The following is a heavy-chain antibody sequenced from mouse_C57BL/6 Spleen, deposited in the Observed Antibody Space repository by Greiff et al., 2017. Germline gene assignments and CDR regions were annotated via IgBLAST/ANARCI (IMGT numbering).Heavy chain of an antibody. CDR2: IWGDGST. V-gene: IGHV2-3*01. CDR3: AQGNFDV. Sequence: VQGVESGPGLVAPSQSLSITCTVSGFSLTSYGVSWVRQPPGKGLEWLGVIWGDGSTNYHSAPISRLSISNDNSKIQVFLKLNSLHTDDTATYYCAQGNFDVWGTGTTVTVSS. CDR1: GFSLTSYG. J-gene: IGHJ1*03.